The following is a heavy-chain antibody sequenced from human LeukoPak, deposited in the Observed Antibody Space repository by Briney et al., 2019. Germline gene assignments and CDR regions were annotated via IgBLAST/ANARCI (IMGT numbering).Heavy chain of an antibody. Sequence: QTGGSLRLSCAASGFTFSSYAMSWVRQAPGKGPEWVSAISGSGGSTYYADSVKGRFTISRDNSKNTLYLQMNSLRAEDTAVYYCAKDFGYSGGWDFDYWGQGTLVTVSS. V-gene: IGHV3-23*01. D-gene: IGHD6-19*01. CDR1: GFTFSSYA. J-gene: IGHJ4*02. CDR2: ISGSGGST. CDR3: AKDFGYSGGWDFDY.